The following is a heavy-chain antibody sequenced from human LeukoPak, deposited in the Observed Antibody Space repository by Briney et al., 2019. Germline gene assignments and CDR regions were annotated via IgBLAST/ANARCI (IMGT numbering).Heavy chain of an antibody. J-gene: IGHJ4*02. CDR3: ARSLGTTTYYFDY. Sequence: PGGSLRLSCAASGFTFSSYDMSWVRQAPGKGLEWVSAISGSGGSTYYADSVKGRFTISRDNSKNTLYLPMNSLRAEDTAVYYCARSLGTTTYYFDYWGQGTLVTVSS. V-gene: IGHV3-23*01. CDR2: ISGSGGST. CDR1: GFTFSSYD. D-gene: IGHD1-26*01.